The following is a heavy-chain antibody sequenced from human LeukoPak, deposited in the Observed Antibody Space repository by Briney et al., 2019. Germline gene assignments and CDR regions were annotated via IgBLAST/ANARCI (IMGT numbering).Heavy chain of an antibody. CDR3: TRARGIAAAGRGWFDP. Sequence: ASVKVSCKTSGYIFTSYDINWVRQATGQGLEWMGWRNPNSGDTGYAQKFRGRVTLTTDTSISTAYMELTSLTSEDTAMYYCTRARGIAAAGRGWFDPWGQGTLVTVSS. D-gene: IGHD6-13*01. J-gene: IGHJ5*02. CDR1: GYIFTSYD. CDR2: RNPNSGDT. V-gene: IGHV1-8*01.